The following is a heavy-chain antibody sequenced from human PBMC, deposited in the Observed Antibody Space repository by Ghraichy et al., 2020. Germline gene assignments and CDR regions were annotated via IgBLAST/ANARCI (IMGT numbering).Heavy chain of an antibody. J-gene: IGHJ5*02. V-gene: IGHV3-23*01. CDR2: ISGSGDYT. CDR1: GFSFGSFG. Sequence: GGSLRLSCTFSGFSFGSFGMIWVRQAPGKGLEWVSTISGSGDYTYHAASVQGRLTISRDNSKNTLYLQMHGLTAEDTAVYYCAQGILVAGTRFPYFDPWGQGTLVIVSS. CDR3: AQGILVAGTRFPYFDP. D-gene: IGHD2-15*01.